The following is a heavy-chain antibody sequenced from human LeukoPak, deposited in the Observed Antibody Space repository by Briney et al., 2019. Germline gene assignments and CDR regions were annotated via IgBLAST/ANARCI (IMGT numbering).Heavy chain of an antibody. V-gene: IGHV3-21*01. J-gene: IGHJ3*02. CDR2: ISTRSTYI. CDR3: ARARTTYYYDSSGYYYAAFDI. CDR1: GVTFSNYS. Sequence: PGGSLRLSCAASGVTFSNYSMNWVRQAPGKGLEWVSSISTRSTYIYYADSVKGRFTISRDNAKNSLFLQMNSLGAEDTAVYYCARARTTYYYDSSGYYYAAFDIWGQGTMVTVSS. D-gene: IGHD3-22*01.